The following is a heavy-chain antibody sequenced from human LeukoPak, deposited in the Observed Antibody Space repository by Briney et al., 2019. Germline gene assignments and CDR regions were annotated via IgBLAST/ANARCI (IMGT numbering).Heavy chain of an antibody. CDR3: ARVGNYYYYYMDV. J-gene: IGHJ6*03. Sequence: SETLSLTCAVYGGSFSGYYWSWIRQPPGKGLEWIGEINHSGSTNYNPSLKSRVTISVDTSKNQFSLKLSTVTAADTAVYYCARVGNYYYYYMDVWGKGTTVTVSS. CDR2: INHSGST. D-gene: IGHD7-27*01. V-gene: IGHV4-34*01. CDR1: GGSFSGYY.